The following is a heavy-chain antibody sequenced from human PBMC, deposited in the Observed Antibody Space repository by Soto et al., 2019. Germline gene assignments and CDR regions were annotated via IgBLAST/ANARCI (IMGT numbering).Heavy chain of an antibody. D-gene: IGHD2-2*01. CDR3: ARVPRYTSDIVEVPAVMFEDWFVP. CDR1: GYTFSTYA. Sequence: QVQLVQSGAEVKKPGASVKVYCKASGYTFSTYAVQWVRQAPGQSLEWIGWIHAGNGDTKYSQKFHDRVTITRDTSASTTYMELSSPRSEDTAVYYCARVPRYTSDIVEVPAVMFEDWFVPWGQGTLVTVSS. J-gene: IGHJ5*02. CDR2: IHAGNGDT. V-gene: IGHV1-3*01.